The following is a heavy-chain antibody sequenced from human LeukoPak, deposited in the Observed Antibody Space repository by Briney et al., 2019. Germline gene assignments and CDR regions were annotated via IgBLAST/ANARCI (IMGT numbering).Heavy chain of an antibody. J-gene: IGHJ4*02. CDR2: INPSGGT. V-gene: IGHV1-2*02. CDR3: AREGRDILTGYPDY. CDR1: GYTFTNYY. Sequence: GASVKVSCKASGYTFTNYYIHWVRQAPGQGLEWMGIINPSGGTNYAQKFQGRVTMTRDTSISTAYMELSRLRYEDTAVYYCAREGRDILTGYPDYWGQGTLVTVSS. D-gene: IGHD3-9*01.